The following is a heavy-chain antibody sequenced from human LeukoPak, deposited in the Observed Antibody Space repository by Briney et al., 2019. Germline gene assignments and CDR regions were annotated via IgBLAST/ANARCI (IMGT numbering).Heavy chain of an antibody. V-gene: IGHV3-23*01. Sequence: GGSLRLSCAASGFTFSSYAMSWVRQAPGKGLEWVSAISGSGGSTYYADSAKGRFTISRDNSKNTLYLQMNSLRAEDTAVYYCARETRTHIAAAGTFWFDPWGQGTLVTVSS. CDR3: ARETRTHIAAAGTFWFDP. CDR1: GFTFSSYA. D-gene: IGHD6-13*01. CDR2: ISGSGGST. J-gene: IGHJ5*02.